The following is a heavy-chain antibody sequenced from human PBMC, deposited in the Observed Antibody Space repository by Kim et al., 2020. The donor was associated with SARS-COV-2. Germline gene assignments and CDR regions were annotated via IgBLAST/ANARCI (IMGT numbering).Heavy chain of an antibody. CDR3: ARSRGMIVVGDYYYGMDV. Sequence: ASVKVSCKASGYTFTSYYMHWVRQAPGQGLEWMGIINPSGGSTSYAQKFQGRVTMTRDTSTSTVYMELSSLRSEDTAVYYCARSRGMIVVGDYYYGMDVWGQGTTVTVSS. D-gene: IGHD3-22*01. V-gene: IGHV1-46*01. CDR1: GYTFTSYY. CDR2: INPSGGST. J-gene: IGHJ6*02.